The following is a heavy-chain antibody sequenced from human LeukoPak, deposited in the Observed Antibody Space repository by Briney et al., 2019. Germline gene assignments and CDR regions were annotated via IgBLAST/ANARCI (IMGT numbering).Heavy chain of an antibody. CDR1: GYTLTELS. CDR2: FDPEDGET. J-gene: IGHJ4*02. D-gene: IGHD3-9*01. V-gene: IGHV1-24*01. CDR3: ATGQLRYFDFSGGPPFDY. Sequence: GASVKVSCKVSGYTLTELSMHWVRQAPGKGLEWMGGFDPEDGETIYAQKFQGRVTMTEDTSTDTAYMELSSLRSEDTAVYYCATGQLRYFDFSGGPPFDYWGQGTLVTVSS.